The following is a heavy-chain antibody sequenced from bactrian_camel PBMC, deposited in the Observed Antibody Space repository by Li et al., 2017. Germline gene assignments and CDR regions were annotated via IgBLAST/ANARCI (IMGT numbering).Heavy chain of an antibody. D-gene: IGHD6*01. CDR2: ISSDGST. CDR3: AANPFPVPSTVAAPGWRY. V-gene: IGHV3S67*01. Sequence: VQLVESGGGSVQAGESLRLSCVASGYIYSSHCMGWVRQAPGKEREGVAIISSDGSTSYADSVKGRFTIYKDNAKNILYLQMNSLKPEDTAMYYCAANPFPVPSTVAAPGWRYRGQGTQVTVS. J-gene: IGHJ4*01. CDR1: GYIYSSHC.